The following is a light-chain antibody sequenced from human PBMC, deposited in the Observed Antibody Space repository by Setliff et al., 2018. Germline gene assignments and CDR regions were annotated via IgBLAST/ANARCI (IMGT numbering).Light chain of an antibody. V-gene: IGLV1-44*01. Sequence: QSVLTQPPSASGTPGQRVTISCSGSSSNIGSNTVNWYQQLPGTAPKLLIYRNNQRPSGVPARFSGSKSGTSASLAISGLQSEDEADYYCAAWDDRLNGPVFGGGTKVTVL. CDR2: RNN. CDR1: SSNIGSNT. J-gene: IGLJ2*01. CDR3: AAWDDRLNGPV.